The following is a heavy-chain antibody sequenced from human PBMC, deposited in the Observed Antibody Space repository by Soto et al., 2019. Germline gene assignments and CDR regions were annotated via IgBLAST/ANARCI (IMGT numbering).Heavy chain of an antibody. V-gene: IGHV3-30*18. D-gene: IGHD1-20*01. Sequence: QVQLVESGGGVVQPGRSLRLSCAASGFTCSSYGMHWVRQAPGKGLEWVAVISYDGSNKYYADSVKGRFTISRDNSKNTLYLQMNSLRAEDTAVYYCAKDGGYNWNDDAGVDAFDIWGQGTMVTVSS. J-gene: IGHJ3*02. CDR2: ISYDGSNK. CDR1: GFTCSSYG. CDR3: AKDGGYNWNDDAGVDAFDI.